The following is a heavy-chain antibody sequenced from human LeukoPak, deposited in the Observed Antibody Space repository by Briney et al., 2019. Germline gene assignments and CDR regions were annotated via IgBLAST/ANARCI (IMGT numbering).Heavy chain of an antibody. J-gene: IGHJ4*02. V-gene: IGHV3-48*03. D-gene: IGHD2/OR15-2a*01. CDR3: ARVLFHSLAVFDY. CDR2: ITTSGTTT. Sequence: GGSLRLSCAASGFTFSSYKMIWVRQAPGRELEWVSYITTSGTTTYYADSLKGRFTISRDNAKNSLYLQMNSLRAEDTAVYYCARVLFHSLAVFDYWGQGTLVTVSS. CDR1: GFTFSSYK.